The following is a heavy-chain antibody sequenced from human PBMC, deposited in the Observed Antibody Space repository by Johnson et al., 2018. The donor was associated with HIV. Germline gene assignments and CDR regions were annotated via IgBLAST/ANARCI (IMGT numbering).Heavy chain of an antibody. CDR2: ISYDGPNK. Sequence: QVQLVESGGGLVQPGRSLRLSCPGSVFSFSSYAMHWVRQAPGKGLEWVALISYDGPNKYYADSVKGRFTISRDNSKNTLYLQMNSLRAEDTAVYYCARDPDIWGQGTMVTVSS. CDR3: ARDPDI. CDR1: VFSFSSYA. J-gene: IGHJ3*02. V-gene: IGHV3-30-3*01.